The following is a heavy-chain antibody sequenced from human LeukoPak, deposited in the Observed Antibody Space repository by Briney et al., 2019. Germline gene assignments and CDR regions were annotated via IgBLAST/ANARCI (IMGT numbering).Heavy chain of an antibody. D-gene: IGHD3-22*01. CDR2: ISYDGSNK. CDR1: GFTFNNYA. J-gene: IGHJ4*02. V-gene: IGHV3-30-3*01. CDR3: ARDRSIGMTTADRSFEY. Sequence: GGSLRLSCAASGFTFNNYAMHWVRQAQGKGLEWVAVISYDGSNKFYADSVKGRCSISRDYSKNALYLQINSLRAEDTAAYYCARDRSIGMTTADRSFEYWGQGILVTVSS.